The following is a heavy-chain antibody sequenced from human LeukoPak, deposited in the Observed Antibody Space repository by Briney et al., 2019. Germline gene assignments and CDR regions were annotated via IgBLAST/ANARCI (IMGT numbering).Heavy chain of an antibody. D-gene: IGHD6-13*01. V-gene: IGHV4-4*07. CDR3: ARGRGSSSWRNPFDY. Sequence: PSETLSPTCTVSGGSISSYYWSWIRQPAGKGLEWIGRIYTSGSTNYNPSLKSRVTMSVDTSRNQFSLKLSSVTAADTAVYYCARGRGSSSWRNPFDYWGQGTLVTVS. J-gene: IGHJ4*02. CDR1: GGSISSYY. CDR2: IYTSGST.